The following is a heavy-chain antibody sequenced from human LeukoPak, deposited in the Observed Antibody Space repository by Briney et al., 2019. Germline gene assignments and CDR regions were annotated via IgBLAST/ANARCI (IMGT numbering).Heavy chain of an antibody. J-gene: IGHJ4*02. CDR2: INGGGGST. D-gene: IGHD4/OR15-4a*01. Sequence: GGSLRLSCAASGFTYSRYAMSWVRQAPGKGLDWVSSINGGGGSTYYADSVKGRFTISRDNSKNTLYLQMNSLRAEDTAVYYCAKIGANVDFWGQGTLVTVSS. CDR1: GFTYSRYA. V-gene: IGHV3-23*01. CDR3: AKIGANVDF.